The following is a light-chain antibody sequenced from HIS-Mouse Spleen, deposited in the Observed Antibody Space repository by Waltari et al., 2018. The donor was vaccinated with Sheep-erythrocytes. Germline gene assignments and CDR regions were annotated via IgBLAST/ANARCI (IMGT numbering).Light chain of an antibody. Sequence: QSALTQPASVSGSPGQSITISCTGTSSDVGGYNYVSWYQQHPGKAPKPMIYDVSKRASGVPDRFAGSKSGNTASLTISGLQAEDEADYYCCSYAGSYTWVFGGGTKLTVL. CDR3: CSYAGSYTWV. CDR2: DVS. CDR1: SSDVGGYNY. J-gene: IGLJ3*02. V-gene: IGLV2-11*01.